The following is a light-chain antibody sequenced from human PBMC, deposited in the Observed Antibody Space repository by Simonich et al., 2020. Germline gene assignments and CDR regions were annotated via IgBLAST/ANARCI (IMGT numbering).Light chain of an antibody. CDR3: QQYYSTPSWT. Sequence: DIVMNQSPDSLAVSLGERATIHCKSSQSVLYSSNNKNYLAWYQQKPGQPPKLLIYWASTRESVVPDRFSGSGSGTDFTLTISSLQAEDVAVYYCQQYYSTPSWTFGQGTKVEIK. J-gene: IGKJ1*01. CDR1: QSVLYSSNNKNY. CDR2: WAS. V-gene: IGKV4-1*01.